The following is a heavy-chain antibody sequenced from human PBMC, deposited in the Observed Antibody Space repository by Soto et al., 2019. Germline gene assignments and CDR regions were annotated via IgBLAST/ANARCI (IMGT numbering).Heavy chain of an antibody. V-gene: IGHV3-23*01. J-gene: IGHJ4*02. D-gene: IGHD3-16*02. CDR3: AISTGGIGGLFVIPSVY. CDR2: ISATGGGT. CDR1: GFKLSNYA. Sequence: GGSRRLSCAASGFKLSNYAMSWVRHAPGKGLEWVSLISATGGGTYYADSVKGRFTISRDNSKKTLSLEMNSLRVEDTAVYFCAISTGGIGGLFVIPSVYWGQGPLVT.